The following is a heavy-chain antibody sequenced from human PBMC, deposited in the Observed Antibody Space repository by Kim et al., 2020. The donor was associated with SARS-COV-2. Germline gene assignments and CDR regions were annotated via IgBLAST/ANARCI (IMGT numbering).Heavy chain of an antibody. Sequence: GGSLRLSCAASGLTFSNYVVAWVRQAPGKGLEWVSGITTDGITSYIDSVKGRFTIPRDNSKNTMYLQMNNLRGEDTALFFCARGVAYWGRGTLVTVSP. V-gene: IGHV3-23*01. J-gene: IGHJ4*02. D-gene: IGHD5-12*01. CDR1: GLTFSNYV. CDR2: ITTDGIT. CDR3: ARGVAY.